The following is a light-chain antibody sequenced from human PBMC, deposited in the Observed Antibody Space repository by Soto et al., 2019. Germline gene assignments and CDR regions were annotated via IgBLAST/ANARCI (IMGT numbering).Light chain of an antibody. CDR3: SSYAGSNHFPVV. CDR2: EVS. J-gene: IGLJ2*01. CDR1: SSDVGGYNY. Sequence: QSALTQAPSASGSPGQSVTISCTGTSSDVGGYNYVSWYQQHPGKAPKLMIYEVSKRPSGVPDRFSGSKSGNTASLTVSGLQAEDEADYYCSSYAGSNHFPVVFGGGTKLTVL. V-gene: IGLV2-8*01.